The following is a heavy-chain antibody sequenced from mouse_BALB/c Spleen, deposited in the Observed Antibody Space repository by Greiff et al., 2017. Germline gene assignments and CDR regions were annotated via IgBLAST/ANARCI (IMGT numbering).Heavy chain of an antibody. CDR3: SYGSSYIFAY. V-gene: IGHV3-6*02. CDR2: ISYDGSN. Sequence: DVQLQESGPGLVKPSQSLSLTCSVTGYSITSGYYWNWIRQFPGNKLEWMGYISYDGSNNYNPSLKNRISITRDTSKNQFFLKLNSVTTEDTATYYCSYGSSYIFAYWGQGTLVTVSA. CDR1: GYSITSGYY. J-gene: IGHJ3*01. D-gene: IGHD1-1*01.